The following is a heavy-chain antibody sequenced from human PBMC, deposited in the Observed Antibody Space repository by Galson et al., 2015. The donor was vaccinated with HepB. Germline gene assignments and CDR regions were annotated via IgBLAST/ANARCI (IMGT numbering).Heavy chain of an antibody. D-gene: IGHD4-17*01. CDR1: GFTFSSYA. Sequence: SLRLSCAASGFTFSSYALSWVRQAPGKGLEWVSAISGSGGSTYYADSVKGRFTISRDNSKNTLYLQMNSLRAEDTAVYYCAKDKKTTVTTWDYWGQGTLVTVSS. CDR2: ISGSGGST. J-gene: IGHJ4*02. CDR3: AKDKKTTVTTWDY. V-gene: IGHV3-23*01.